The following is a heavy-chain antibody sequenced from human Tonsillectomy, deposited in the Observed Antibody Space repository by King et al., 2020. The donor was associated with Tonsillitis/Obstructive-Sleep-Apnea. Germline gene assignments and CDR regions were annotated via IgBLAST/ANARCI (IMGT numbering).Heavy chain of an antibody. D-gene: IGHD3-3*01. CDR2: ISYDGSNK. CDR1: GFTFSSYA. Sequence: VQLVESGGGVVQPGRSLRLSCAASGFTFSSYAMHWVRQAPGKGLEWVAVISYDGSNKYYADSVKGRFTISRDNSKNTRYLQMNSLRAEDTAVYYCARALPPYYDFWSGYSRSSPWFDPWGQGTLVTVSS. J-gene: IGHJ5*02. V-gene: IGHV3-30*01. CDR3: ARALPPYYDFWSGYSRSSPWFDP.